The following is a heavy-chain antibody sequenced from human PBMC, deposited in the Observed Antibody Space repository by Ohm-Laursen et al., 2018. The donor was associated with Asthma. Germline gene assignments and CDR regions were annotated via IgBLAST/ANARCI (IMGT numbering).Heavy chain of an antibody. CDR2: ISYDGGKK. J-gene: IGHJ2*01. V-gene: IGHV3-30*18. Sequence: SLRLSCAASGFTFSSFGMHWVRQAPGKGPEWVAVISYDGGKKYSADSVKGRFTISRDNSKNTLYLQMNSLRAEDTAVYYCAKNKDYGDYWYFDLWGRGTLVTVSS. CDR3: AKNKDYGDYWYFDL. CDR1: GFTFSSFG. D-gene: IGHD4-17*01.